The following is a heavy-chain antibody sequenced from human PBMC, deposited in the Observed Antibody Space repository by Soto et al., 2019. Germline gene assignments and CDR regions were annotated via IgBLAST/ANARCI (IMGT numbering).Heavy chain of an antibody. CDR3: ARYSGWFIDY. Sequence: VQLVESGGDLVRPGGSLRLSCAASGFIFSRHWMTWVRQAPGKGLEWVANIKHDGTETSLVDSVRGRLTISRDNAKNSVYLQMTSLRVEDTAVYYCARYSGWFIDYWGQGTLVTVSS. D-gene: IGHD1-26*01. CDR2: IKHDGTET. CDR1: GFIFSRHW. V-gene: IGHV3-7*05. J-gene: IGHJ4*02.